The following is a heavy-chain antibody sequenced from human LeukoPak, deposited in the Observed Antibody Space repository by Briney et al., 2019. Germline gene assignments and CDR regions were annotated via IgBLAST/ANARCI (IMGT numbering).Heavy chain of an antibody. CDR3: SRDSTYYDFWSGYSAYYYYGMDV. V-gene: IGHV3-74*01. D-gene: IGHD3-3*01. CDR1: GFTFSSYW. J-gene: IGHJ6*02. CDR2: INSDGSTT. Sequence: PGGSLRLSCAASGFTFSSYWMHWVRQAPGKGLVWVSRINSDGSTTSKAHSVKGPFTISRDNAKNTLYLQMNSLRDEDTAVYYCSRDSTYYDFWSGYSAYYYYGMDVWGQGTTVTVSS.